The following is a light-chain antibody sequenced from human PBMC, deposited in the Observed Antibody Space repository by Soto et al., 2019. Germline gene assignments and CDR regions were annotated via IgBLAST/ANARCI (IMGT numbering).Light chain of an antibody. V-gene: IGKV3-20*01. CDR3: QQYGTHGT. CDR2: AAS. CDR1: QSVSSSY. J-gene: IGKJ4*01. Sequence: EIVLTQSPGTLSLSPGERATLSCRASQSVSSSYLAWYQQKPGQAPRLLLYAASSRATCIPDRFSGSGSGTDFTLTISRLEPADFAVYYCQQYGTHGTFGGGTKAEL.